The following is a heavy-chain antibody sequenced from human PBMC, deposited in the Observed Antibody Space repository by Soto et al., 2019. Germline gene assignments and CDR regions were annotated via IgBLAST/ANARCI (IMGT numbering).Heavy chain of an antibody. J-gene: IGHJ4*02. D-gene: IGHD3-22*01. CDR1: GFTFSSYA. Sequence: WGSLRLSCAASGFTFSSYAMSWVRQAPGKGLEWVSAISGSGGSTYYADSVKGRFTISRDNSKNTLYLQMNSLRAEDTAVYYCAKYYYASSGSLFDYWGQGTLVTVSS. V-gene: IGHV3-23*01. CDR2: ISGSGGST. CDR3: AKYYYASSGSLFDY.